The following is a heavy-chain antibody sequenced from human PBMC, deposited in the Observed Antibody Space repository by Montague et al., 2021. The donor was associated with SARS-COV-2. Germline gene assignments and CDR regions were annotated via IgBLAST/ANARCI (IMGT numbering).Heavy chain of an antibody. Sequence: SETLSLTCSVFGDSITSYFWSWIRQPPGKGLEWIGYIHYSGSANYNPSLKSRVIISEDTSENQFSLKLRSVTAADTAVYYCARLKYYHDGSDYYYVLDVWSQGTMVTVSS. CDR1: GDSITSYF. CDR2: IHYSGSA. D-gene: IGHD3-22*01. CDR3: ARLKYYHDGSDYYYVLDV. V-gene: IGHV4-59*08. J-gene: IGHJ3*01.